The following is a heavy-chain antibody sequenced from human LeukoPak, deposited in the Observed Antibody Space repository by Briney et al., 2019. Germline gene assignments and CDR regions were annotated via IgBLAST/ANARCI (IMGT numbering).Heavy chain of an antibody. D-gene: IGHD3-10*01. V-gene: IGHV1-8*01. CDR3: ARGRIYYGSGSYYNGFDY. CDR2: MNPNSGNT. Sequence: ASVKVSCKASGYTFTSYDINWVRQATGQGLEWMGWMNPNSGNTGYAQKFQGRVTMTRNTSISTAYMELSSPRSEDTAVYYCARGRIYYGSGSYYNGFDYWGQGTLVTVSS. J-gene: IGHJ4*02. CDR1: GYTFTSYD.